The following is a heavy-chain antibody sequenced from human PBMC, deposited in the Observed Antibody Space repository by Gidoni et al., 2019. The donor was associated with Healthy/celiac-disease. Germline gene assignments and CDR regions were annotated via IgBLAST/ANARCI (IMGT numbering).Heavy chain of an antibody. J-gene: IGHJ4*02. CDR2: IIPIFGTA. D-gene: IGHD2-21*01. CDR1: GGTSSSNA. CDR3: ASSRPIDNYCGGDCYTFDY. V-gene: IGHV1-69*01. Sequence: QVQLVQSGAEVKKPGSSVKVSCKASGGTSSSNAISWVQQAPGQGLEWMGGIIPIFGTATYAQKFQGRVTITADESTSTAYMGLGSLRSEDTAVYYCASSRPIDNYCGGDCYTFDYWGQGTLVTVSS.